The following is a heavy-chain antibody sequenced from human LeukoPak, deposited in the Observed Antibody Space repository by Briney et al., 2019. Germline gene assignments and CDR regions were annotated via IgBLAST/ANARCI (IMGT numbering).Heavy chain of an antibody. CDR1: GYTFTDYY. CDR2: ISTYNGDT. V-gene: IGHV1-18*01. CDR3: AKKDYYYDSSGIDY. D-gene: IGHD3-22*01. Sequence: ASVKVSCKASGYTFTDYYMHWVRQAPGQGLEWMGWISTYNGDTNYAQKFQGRVTLTTDTSTSTVYMELRSLRSDDTAVYYCAKKDYYYDSSGIDYWGQGTLVTVSS. J-gene: IGHJ4*02.